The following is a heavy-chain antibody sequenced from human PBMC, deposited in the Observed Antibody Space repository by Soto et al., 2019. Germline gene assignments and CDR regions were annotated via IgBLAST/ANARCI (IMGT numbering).Heavy chain of an antibody. D-gene: IGHD3-10*01. CDR1: GGSISSDGNY. Sequence: QVQLQESGPGLVKSSQTLSLTCTVSGGSISSDGNYWSWIRQHPGKGLEWIGYIYYSGSTNYNPSLKSPVTISVDTSKNQFSLKLNSVTAADTAVYYCARARMVRGIIYYYGMGVWGQGTTVTVSS. J-gene: IGHJ6*02. CDR2: IYYSGST. CDR3: ARARMVRGIIYYYGMGV. V-gene: IGHV4-31*01.